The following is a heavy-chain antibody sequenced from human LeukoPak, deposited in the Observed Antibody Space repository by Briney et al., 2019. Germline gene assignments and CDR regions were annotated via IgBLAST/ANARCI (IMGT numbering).Heavy chain of an antibody. D-gene: IGHD3-3*01. J-gene: IGHJ3*02. CDR3: AKDGVVTIFGVVGMLDI. CDR1: GFTFSAYS. Sequence: GGSLRLSCVASGFTFSAYSMNWVRQAPGKGLEWISYISLRGSPVYYAESVRGRFSISRDNAKNSLSLQMNSLRDDDTAVYYCAKDGVVTIFGVVGMLDIWGQGTMVTVSS. CDR2: ISLRGSPV. V-gene: IGHV3-48*02.